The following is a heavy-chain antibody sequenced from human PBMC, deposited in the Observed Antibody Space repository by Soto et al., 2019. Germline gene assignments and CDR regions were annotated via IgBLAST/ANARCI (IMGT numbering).Heavy chain of an antibody. D-gene: IGHD2-21*01. V-gene: IGHV3-23*01. J-gene: IGHJ6*03. CDR3: TKAYSERHKMDA. CDR1: GFTFMNFC. Sequence: GALILSCATSGFTFMNFCMMLGRQTPGKGLEWVSTITSTGGDTYYTDSVKVLFTISRDNSKNTLYLQMSSLRAGDTALYYCTKAYSERHKMDAWGKG. CDR2: ITSTGGDT.